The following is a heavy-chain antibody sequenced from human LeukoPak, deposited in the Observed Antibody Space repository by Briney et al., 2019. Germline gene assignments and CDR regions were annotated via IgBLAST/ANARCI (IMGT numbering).Heavy chain of an antibody. D-gene: IGHD2-2*01. J-gene: IGHJ5*02. Sequence: PSETLSLTCTVSGGSISSYYWSWIRQPPGKGLEWIGYIYYSGSTNYNPSLKSRVTISVDTSKNQFSLKLSSVTAADTAVYYCARGYCSSTSCYPDPWGQGTLVTVSS. CDR1: GGSISSYY. CDR3: ARGYCSSTSCYPDP. CDR2: IYYSGST. V-gene: IGHV4-59*01.